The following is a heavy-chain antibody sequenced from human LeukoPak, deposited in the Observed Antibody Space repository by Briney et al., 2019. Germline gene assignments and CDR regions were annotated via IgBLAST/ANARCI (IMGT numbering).Heavy chain of an antibody. CDR3: ARQPSRSIAARPVDY. V-gene: IGHV5-51*01. Sequence: GESLKISFKGSGYSFTSYWIGWVRPMPGKGLEWMGIIYPGDSDTRYSPSFQGQVTISADKSISTAYLQWSSLKASDTAMYYCARQPSRSIAARPVDYWGQGTLVTVSS. D-gene: IGHD6-6*01. CDR2: IYPGDSDT. CDR1: GYSFTSYW. J-gene: IGHJ4*02.